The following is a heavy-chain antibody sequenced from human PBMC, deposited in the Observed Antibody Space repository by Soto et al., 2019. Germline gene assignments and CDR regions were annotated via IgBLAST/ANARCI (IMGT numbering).Heavy chain of an antibody. CDR2: ISSDGSNQ. J-gene: IGHJ4*02. Sequence: QVHLVESGGGVVQPGRSLRISCEGSGLTFSSYALRWVRQAPGKGLEWVALISSDGSNQYHADSVKGRFTISRDHYKNTLSLPMNSLRPEDTAMYYCVRVGPPRMEVYDNSSYFDYWGQGTLVSVSS. D-gene: IGHD3-22*01. CDR3: VRVGPPRMEVYDNSSYFDY. V-gene: IGHV3-30-3*01. CDR1: GLTFSSYA.